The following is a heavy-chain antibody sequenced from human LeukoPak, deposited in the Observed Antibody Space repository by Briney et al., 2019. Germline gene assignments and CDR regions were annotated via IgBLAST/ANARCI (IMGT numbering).Heavy chain of an antibody. V-gene: IGHV4-30-2*01. J-gene: IGHJ4*02. CDR3: ARGPHDSSGYYYDY. CDR2: IYHSGST. CDR1: GGSISSGGYS. Sequence: SETLSLTCAVSGGSISSGGYSWSWIRQPPGKGLEWIGYIYHSGSTYYNPSLKSRVTISVDRSKNQFSLKLSSVTAADTAVYYCARGPHDSSGYYYDYWGQGTLVTVSS. D-gene: IGHD3-22*01.